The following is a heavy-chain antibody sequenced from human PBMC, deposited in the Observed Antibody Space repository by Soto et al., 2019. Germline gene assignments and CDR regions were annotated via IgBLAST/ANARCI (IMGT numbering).Heavy chain of an antibody. D-gene: IGHD1-1*01. CDR1: GFSFRDSY. CDR2: ISSGAFTI. J-gene: IGHJ4*02. Sequence: PGGSLRLSFVVSGFSFRDSYMTWVRQIPGKGLEWIASISSGAFTISYAAAVKGRFTISRDDGHNSLFLQTDSLRAEDTAIYYCASDTTRLEHWGQGTLVTVSS. CDR3: ASDTTRLEH. V-gene: IGHV3-11*01.